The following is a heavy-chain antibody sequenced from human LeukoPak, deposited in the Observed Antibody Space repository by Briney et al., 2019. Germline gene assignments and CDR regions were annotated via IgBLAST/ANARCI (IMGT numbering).Heavy chain of an antibody. J-gene: IGHJ4*02. D-gene: IGHD5-18*01. Sequence: GGSLRLSCAASGFTFSNYWMSWVRQAPGKGLEWVASIDQYGRAKYYVDSVRGRFTFSRDNTRNSLHLQMNSLRAEDTAVYYCARADSYGSILDYWGQGTRVIDSS. CDR2: IDQYGRAK. CDR3: ARADSYGSILDY. CDR1: GFTFSNYW. V-gene: IGHV3-7*04.